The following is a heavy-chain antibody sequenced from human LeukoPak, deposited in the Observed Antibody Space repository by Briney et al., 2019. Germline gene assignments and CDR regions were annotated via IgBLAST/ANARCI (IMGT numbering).Heavy chain of an antibody. D-gene: IGHD6-19*01. V-gene: IGHV4-59*01. J-gene: IGHJ4*02. CDR3: AREGGWPRYFDY. Sequence: SETLSLTCTVSGGSISSYYWNWIRQPPGKGLEWIGYIYYSGSTNYNPSLKSRVTISVDTSKNQFSLKLSSVTAADTAVHYCAREGGWPRYFDYWGQGTLVTVSS. CDR2: IYYSGST. CDR1: GGSISSYY.